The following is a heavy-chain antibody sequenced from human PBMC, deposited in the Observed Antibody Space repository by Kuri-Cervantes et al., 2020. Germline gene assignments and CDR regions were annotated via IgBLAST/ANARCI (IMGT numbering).Heavy chain of an antibody. J-gene: IGHJ6*02. Sequence: ASVKVSCKASGYTFTSYGISWVRQAPGQGLEWMGWISAYNGNTNYAQKLQGRVTMTTDTSTSTAYMELRSLRSDDTAVYYCARYDADTAMVTVYYYGMDVWGQGTTVTVSS. V-gene: IGHV1-18*01. CDR2: ISAYNGNT. D-gene: IGHD5-18*01. CDR3: ARYDADTAMVTVYYYGMDV. CDR1: GYTFTSYG.